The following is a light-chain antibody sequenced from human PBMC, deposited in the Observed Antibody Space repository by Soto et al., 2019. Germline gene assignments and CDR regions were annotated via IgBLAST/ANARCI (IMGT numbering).Light chain of an antibody. CDR1: TGAVTSGHY. V-gene: IGLV7-46*01. Sequence: QAVVTQEPSLTVSPGGTVTLTCGSSTGAVTSGHYPYWFQQKPGHAPRTLIYNTNNKHSWTPARFSGSLLGGKAALTLSGAQPEDEAEYYCLLSYSGARPYVVFGGGTKVTVL. CDR3: LLSYSGARPYVV. J-gene: IGLJ2*01. CDR2: NTN.